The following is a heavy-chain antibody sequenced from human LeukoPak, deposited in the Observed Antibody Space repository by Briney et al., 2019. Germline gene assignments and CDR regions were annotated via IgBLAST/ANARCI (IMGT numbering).Heavy chain of an antibody. CDR3: AKGLYDFWSGYYTYFDY. D-gene: IGHD3-3*01. V-gene: IGHV3-23*01. Sequence: YPGGSLRLSCAASGFTFSSYAMSWVRQAPGKGLEWVSAISGSGGSTYYADSVKGRFTISRDNSKNTLYLQMNSLRAEDTAVYYCAKGLYDFWSGYYTYFDYWGQGTLVTVSS. CDR1: GFTFSSYA. J-gene: IGHJ4*02. CDR2: ISGSGGST.